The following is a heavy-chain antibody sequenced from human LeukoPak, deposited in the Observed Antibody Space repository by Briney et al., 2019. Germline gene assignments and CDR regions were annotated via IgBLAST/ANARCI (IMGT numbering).Heavy chain of an antibody. CDR2: IYYSGST. J-gene: IGHJ2*01. CDR3: ARLVVKLSPLFDL. CDR1: GGSISSYY. Sequence: PPETLSLTCTVSGGSISSYYWSWIRQPPGKGLEWIGYIYYSGSTNYNPSLKSRVTISVDTSKNQYSLKLSSVTAADTAVYYCARLVVKLSPLFDLWGRGALVTVSS. D-gene: IGHD2-15*01. V-gene: IGHV4-59*01.